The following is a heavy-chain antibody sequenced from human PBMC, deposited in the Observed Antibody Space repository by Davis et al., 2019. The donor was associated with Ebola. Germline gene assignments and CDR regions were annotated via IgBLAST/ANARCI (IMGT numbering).Heavy chain of an antibody. Sequence: PGGSLRLSCTGSGFSFSTYAIHWVRQAPGKGLEWVSSITHSGNYKYYADSVKGQFTISRDNAENSVHLQMNSLRIDDTAVYYCARAGRSLYYTMDVWGQGTTVTVSS. CDR2: ITHSGNYK. V-gene: IGHV3-21*01. CDR3: ARAGRSLYYTMDV. D-gene: IGHD4-17*01. J-gene: IGHJ6*02. CDR1: GFSFSTYA.